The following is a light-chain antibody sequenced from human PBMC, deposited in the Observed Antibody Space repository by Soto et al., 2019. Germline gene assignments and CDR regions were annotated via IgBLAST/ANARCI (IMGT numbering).Light chain of an antibody. CDR1: SSNIGNNY. CDR2: DNN. V-gene: IGLV1-51*01. Sequence: QSVLTQPPSVSAAPGQKVTISCSGSSSNIGNNYVSWYQQLPGTAPKLLIYDNNKRPSGIPDRFSGSKSGTSATLGITGLQTWYEADYYCGTWDSSLSFYVFGTGTKLTGL. CDR3: GTWDSSLSFYV. J-gene: IGLJ1*01.